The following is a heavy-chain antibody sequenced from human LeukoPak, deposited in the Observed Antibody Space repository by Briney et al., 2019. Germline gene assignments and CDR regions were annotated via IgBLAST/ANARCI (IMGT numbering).Heavy chain of an antibody. CDR3: ASGTIVGARGADN. V-gene: IGHV3-53*01. Sequence: GGSLRLSCAASGFTVSSNYMNWVRQAPGKGLEWVSVIYGGGNIYHADSVKGRFTISRDNSKNTLCLQMNSLRAEDTAVYYCASGTIVGARGADNWGQGTLVTVSS. D-gene: IGHD1-26*01. CDR1: GFTVSSNY. CDR2: IYGGGNI. J-gene: IGHJ4*02.